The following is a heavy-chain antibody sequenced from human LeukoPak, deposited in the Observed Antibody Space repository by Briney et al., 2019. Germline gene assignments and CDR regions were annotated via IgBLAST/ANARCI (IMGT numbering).Heavy chain of an antibody. CDR1: AYTFTSYY. V-gene: IGHV1-2*02. D-gene: IGHD2-2*01. CDR3: ARDHCSANSCYEDYYNGLDV. J-gene: IGHJ6*02. Sequence: ASVTVSFTASAYTFTSYYLQWVRLAPGQGHEWMGWINPKSGGTEYAQRFQGRVTMTRDTSISTAYMELSRLRSDDTAVYYCARDHCSANSCYEDYYNGLDVWGQGTTVTVSS. CDR2: INPKSGGT.